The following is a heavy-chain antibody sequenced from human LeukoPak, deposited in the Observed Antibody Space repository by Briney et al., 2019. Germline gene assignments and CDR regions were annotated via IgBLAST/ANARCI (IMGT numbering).Heavy chain of an antibody. V-gene: IGHV4-38-2*02. Sequence: SETLSLTCTVSGYSISSGYYWGWIRQPPGKGLEWIGSIFHSGSTYYNPSLKSRVTISVDTSKNQFSLKLGSVTAADTAVYYCARALPIAAAGNDAFDYWGQGTLVTVSS. J-gene: IGHJ4*02. CDR2: IFHSGST. D-gene: IGHD6-13*01. CDR1: GYSISSGYY. CDR3: ARALPIAAAGNDAFDY.